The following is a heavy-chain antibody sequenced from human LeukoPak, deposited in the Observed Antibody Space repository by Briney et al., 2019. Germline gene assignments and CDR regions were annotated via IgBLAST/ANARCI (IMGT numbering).Heavy chain of an antibody. CDR3: ARDSRTRSHSSGWSRWFDP. D-gene: IGHD6-19*01. J-gene: IGHJ5*02. V-gene: IGHV3-21*01. CDR2: ISSSSSYI. Sequence: PGGSLRLSCAVSGFTFSSYGMSWVRQAPGKGLEWVSSISSSSSYIYYADSVKGRFTISRDNAKNSLYLQMNSLRAEDTAVYYCARDSRTRSHSSGWSRWFDPWGQGTLVTVSS. CDR1: GFTFSSYG.